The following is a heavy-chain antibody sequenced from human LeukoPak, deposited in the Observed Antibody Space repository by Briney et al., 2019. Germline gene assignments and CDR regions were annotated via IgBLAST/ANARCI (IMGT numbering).Heavy chain of an antibody. CDR2: FDPEDGET. V-gene: IGHV1-24*01. CDR1: GYTLTELS. Sequence: ASVKASCKVSGYTLTELSMHWVRQAPGKGLEWMGGFDPEDGETIYAQKFQGRVTMTEDTSTDTAYMELSSLRSEDTAVYYCATDHPSGSTMRGMDVWGKGTTVTVSS. J-gene: IGHJ6*04. D-gene: IGHD5-12*01. CDR3: ATDHPSGSTMRGMDV.